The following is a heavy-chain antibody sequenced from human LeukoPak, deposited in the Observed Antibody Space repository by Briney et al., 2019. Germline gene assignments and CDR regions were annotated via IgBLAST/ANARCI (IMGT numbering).Heavy chain of an antibody. CDR2: INHSGST. Sequence: PSETLSLTCAVYGGSFSGYYWSWIRQPPGKGLEWIGEINHSGSTNYNPSLKSRVTISVDTSKSQFSLKLSSVTAADTAVYYCARHGYSSGWGNEYFQHWGQGTLVTVSS. J-gene: IGHJ1*01. D-gene: IGHD6-19*01. CDR1: GGSFSGYY. CDR3: ARHGYSSGWGNEYFQH. V-gene: IGHV4-34*01.